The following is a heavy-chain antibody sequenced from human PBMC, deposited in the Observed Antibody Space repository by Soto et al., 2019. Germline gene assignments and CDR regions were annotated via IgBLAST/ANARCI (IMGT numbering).Heavy chain of an antibody. Sequence: PGGSLRLSCAASGFTFSSYAMSWVRQAPGKGLEWVSAIRGSGSSKVYADSVKGRFTISRDNSKNTLYLQMNSLKASDTAMYYCARAQTAGYSSGWYSGATTNYYYYGMDVWGQGTTVTVSS. CDR3: ARAQTAGYSSGWYSGATTNYYYYGMDV. D-gene: IGHD6-19*01. V-gene: IGHV3-23*01. CDR1: GFTFSSYA. J-gene: IGHJ6*02. CDR2: IRGSGSSK.